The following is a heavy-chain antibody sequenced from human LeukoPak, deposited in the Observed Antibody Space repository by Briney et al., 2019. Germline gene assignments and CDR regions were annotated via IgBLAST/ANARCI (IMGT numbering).Heavy chain of an antibody. D-gene: IGHD6-6*01. CDR2: IKQDGSEK. J-gene: IGHJ6*03. CDR3: ARDSGPSSYYMDV. Sequence: PGGSLRLSCAASGFTFSSYWMSWVRQAPGKGLEWVANIKQDGSEKYYVDSVKGRFTISRDNAKNSLHLQMNSLRAEDTAVYYCARDSGPSSYYMDVWGKGTTVTISS. V-gene: IGHV3-7*01. CDR1: GFTFSSYW.